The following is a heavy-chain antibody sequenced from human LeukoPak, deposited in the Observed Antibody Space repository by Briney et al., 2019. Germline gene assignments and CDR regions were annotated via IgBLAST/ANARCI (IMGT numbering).Heavy chain of an antibody. CDR3: AGQDIYGSGSSYYYYYYMDV. D-gene: IGHD3-10*01. J-gene: IGHJ6*03. CDR1: GGSISSYY. V-gene: IGHV4-34*01. CDR2: INHSGST. Sequence: SETLSLTCTVSGGSISSYYWSWIRQPPGKGLEWIGEINHSGSTNYNPSLKSRVTISVDTSKNQFSLKLSSVTAADTAVYYCAGQDIYGSGSSYYYYYYMDVWGKGTTVTISS.